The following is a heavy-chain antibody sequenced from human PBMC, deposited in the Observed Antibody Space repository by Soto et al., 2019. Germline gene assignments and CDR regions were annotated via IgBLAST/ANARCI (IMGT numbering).Heavy chain of an antibody. J-gene: IGHJ4*02. CDR3: AKDPQWLGPGYYFDS. Sequence: PGGSLRLSCAASGFTFSSSAMNWVRQAPGKGLEWVSIISGSGATAYFSDSVKGRFTISRDNSKNTLYLHMNSLRVEDTALYYCAKDPQWLGPGYYFDSWGQGTLVTVSS. CDR1: GFTFSSSA. D-gene: IGHD6-19*01. CDR2: ISGSGATA. V-gene: IGHV3-23*01.